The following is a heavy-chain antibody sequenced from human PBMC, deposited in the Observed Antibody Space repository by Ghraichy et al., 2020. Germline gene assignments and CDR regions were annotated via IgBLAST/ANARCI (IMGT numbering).Heavy chain of an antibody. CDR3: ARGAHPLYYYDSSGYPDY. Sequence: LSLTCAASGFTFSSYWMHWVRQAPGKGLVWVSRINSDGSSTSYADSVKGRFTISRDNAKNTLYLQMNSLRAEDTAVYYCARGAHPLYYYDSSGYPDYWGQGTLVTVSS. J-gene: IGHJ4*02. CDR1: GFTFSSYW. V-gene: IGHV3-74*01. D-gene: IGHD3-22*01. CDR2: INSDGSST.